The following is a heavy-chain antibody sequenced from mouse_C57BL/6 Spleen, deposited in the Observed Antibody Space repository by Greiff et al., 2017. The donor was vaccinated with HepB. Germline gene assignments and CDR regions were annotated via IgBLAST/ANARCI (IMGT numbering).Heavy chain of an antibody. CDR3: AREDYGYFDV. CDR2: ISYDGSN. V-gene: IGHV3-6*01. Sequence: EVKLEESGPGLVKPSQSLSLTCSVTGYSITSGYYWNWIRQFPGNKLEWMGYISYDGSNNYNPSLKNRISITRDTSRNQFFLQLNSMTTEDTATYYCAREDYGYFDVWGTGTTVTVSS. CDR1: GYSITSGYY. J-gene: IGHJ1*03.